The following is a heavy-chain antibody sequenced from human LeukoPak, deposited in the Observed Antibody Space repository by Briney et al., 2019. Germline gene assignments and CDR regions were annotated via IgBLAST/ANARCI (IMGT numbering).Heavy chain of an antibody. CDR3: ARVPVSGYSSSWYGFGFNWFDP. CDR1: GYTFTSYG. CDR2: ISAYNGNT. V-gene: IGHV1-18*01. J-gene: IGHJ5*02. D-gene: IGHD6-13*01. Sequence: ASVKVSCKASGYTFTSYGISWVRQAPGQGLEWMGWISAYNGNTNYAQKLQGRVTMTTDTSTSAAYMELRSLRSDDTAVYYCARVPVSGYSSSWYGFGFNWFDPWGQGTLVTVSS.